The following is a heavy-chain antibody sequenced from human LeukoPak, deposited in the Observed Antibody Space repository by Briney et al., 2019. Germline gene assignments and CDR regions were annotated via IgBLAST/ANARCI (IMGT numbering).Heavy chain of an antibody. CDR1: GGSISSSSYY. D-gene: IGHD4-17*01. CDR2: IYYSGST. CDR3: AREGGTVTFDY. J-gene: IGHJ4*02. V-gene: IGHV4-39*07. Sequence: LSETLSLTCTVSGGSISSSSYYWGWIRQPPGKGLEWIGSIYYSGSTYYNPSLKSRVTISVDTSKNQFSLKLSSVTAADTAVYYCAREGGTVTFDYWGQGTLVTVSS.